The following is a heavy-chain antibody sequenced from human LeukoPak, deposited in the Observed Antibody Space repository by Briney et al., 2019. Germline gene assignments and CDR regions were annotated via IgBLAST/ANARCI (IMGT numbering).Heavy chain of an antibody. CDR1: GYTSTSYA. J-gene: IGHJ4*02. V-gene: IGHV1-3*01. CDR2: INAGNGNT. Sequence: GASVKVSCKASGYTSTSYAMHWVRQAPGQRLEWMGWINAGNGNTKYSQKFQGRVTITRDTSASTAYMELSSLRSEDTAVYYCARGITIFWQGIDYWGQGTLVTVSS. D-gene: IGHD3-9*01. CDR3: ARGITIFWQGIDY.